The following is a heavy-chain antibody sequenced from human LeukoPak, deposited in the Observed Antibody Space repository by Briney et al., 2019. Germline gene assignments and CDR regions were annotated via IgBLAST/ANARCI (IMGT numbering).Heavy chain of an antibody. Sequence: GGSLRLSCAASGFTFSSYSMNWVRQAPGKGLEWVSSISSGSSYIYYADSVKGRFTISRDNAKNSLYLQMNSLRAEDTAVYYCARDWVHYYGSGSFHWGQGTLVTVSS. V-gene: IGHV3-21*01. D-gene: IGHD3-10*01. CDR3: ARDWVHYYGSGSFH. CDR2: ISSGSSYI. CDR1: GFTFSSYS. J-gene: IGHJ4*02.